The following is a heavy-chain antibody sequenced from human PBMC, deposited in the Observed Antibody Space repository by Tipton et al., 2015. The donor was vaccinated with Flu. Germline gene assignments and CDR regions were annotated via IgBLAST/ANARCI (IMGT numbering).Heavy chain of an antibody. Sequence: TLSLTCTVSGDSISSGTYYWSWIRQPAGKGPEWIGRFYISGRTNYNPSLKSRVTILVDTSKNQFSLKLTSVTAAGTAVYYYARAVRGLILDRSYGMDVWGQGTTVTVSS. CDR2: FYISGRT. CDR1: GDSISSGTYY. D-gene: IGHD3-10*01. J-gene: IGHJ6*02. CDR3: ARAVRGLILDRSYGMDV. V-gene: IGHV4-61*02.